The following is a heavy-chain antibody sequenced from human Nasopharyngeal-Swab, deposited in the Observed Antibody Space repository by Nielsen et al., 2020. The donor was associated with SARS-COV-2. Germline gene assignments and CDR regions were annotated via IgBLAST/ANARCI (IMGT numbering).Heavy chain of an antibody. D-gene: IGHD6-13*01. V-gene: IGHV7-4-1*02. CDR3: ARDTRSSWYYYYGMDV. CDR1: GYTFTSYA. J-gene: IGHJ6*02. Sequence: ASVKVSCKASGYTFTSYAMNCVRQSPGQGLEWMGWINTNTGNPTYAQGFTGRFVFSLDTSVSTAYLQISSLKAEDTAVYYCARDTRSSWYYYYGMDVWGQGTTVTVSS. CDR2: INTNTGNP.